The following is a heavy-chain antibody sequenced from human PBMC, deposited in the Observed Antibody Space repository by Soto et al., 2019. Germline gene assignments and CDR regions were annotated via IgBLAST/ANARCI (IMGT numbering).Heavy chain of an antibody. CDR3: ARGASSYFDY. CDR2: IWYDGSNN. Sequence: QVQLVESGGGVVQPGRSLRLSCAASGFTFSSYGMHWVRQAPGKGLEWVAVIWYDGSNNYYADSVKGRFTISRDNSKNTLYLQMNSLRAEDTAGYYCARGASSYFDYWGQGTLVTVSS. J-gene: IGHJ4*02. CDR1: GFTFSSYG. V-gene: IGHV3-33*01. D-gene: IGHD2-2*01.